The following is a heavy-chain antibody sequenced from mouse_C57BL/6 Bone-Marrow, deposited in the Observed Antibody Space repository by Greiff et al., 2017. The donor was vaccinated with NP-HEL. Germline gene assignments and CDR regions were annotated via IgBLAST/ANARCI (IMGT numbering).Heavy chain of an antibody. CDR1: GFTFSDYY. CDR2: ISNGGGST. CDR3: ARHSGYYFDY. J-gene: IGHJ2*01. Sequence: EVQLVESGGGLVQPGGSLKHSCAASGFTFSDYYMYWVRQTPEKRLEWVAYISNGGGSTYYPDTVKGRFTISRDNAKNTLYLQMSRLKSEDTAMYYCARHSGYYFDYWGQGTTLTVSS. V-gene: IGHV5-12*01. D-gene: IGHD3-1*01.